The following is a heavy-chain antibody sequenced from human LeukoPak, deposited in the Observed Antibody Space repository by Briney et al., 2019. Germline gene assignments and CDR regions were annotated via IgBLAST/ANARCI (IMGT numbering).Heavy chain of an antibody. CDR3: ARDRYCSGGSCYPRWFDP. J-gene: IGHJ5*02. CDR2: IWYDGSNK. V-gene: IGHV3-33*01. CDR1: GFTFSSYG. D-gene: IGHD2-15*01. Sequence: GGSLRLSCAASGFTFSSYGMHWVRQAPGKGLEWVAVIWYDGSNKYYADSVKGRFTISRDNSKNTLYLQMNSLRAEDTAVYYCARDRYCSGGSCYPRWFDPWGQGTLATVSS.